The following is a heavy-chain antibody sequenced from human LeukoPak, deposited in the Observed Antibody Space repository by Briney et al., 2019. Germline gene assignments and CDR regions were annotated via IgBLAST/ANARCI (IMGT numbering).Heavy chain of an antibody. Sequence: PSQTLSLTCTVSGGSITSGTYYWGWIRQPPGKGLEWIGSIYYTGSTYDNPSLKSRVTISVDTSKDQFSLKLSSVTAADTAVYYCARRGGSGRAFDYWGQGTLVTVSS. V-gene: IGHV4-39*01. CDR2: IYYTGST. J-gene: IGHJ4*02. CDR1: GGSITSGTYY. D-gene: IGHD1-26*01. CDR3: ARRGGSGRAFDY.